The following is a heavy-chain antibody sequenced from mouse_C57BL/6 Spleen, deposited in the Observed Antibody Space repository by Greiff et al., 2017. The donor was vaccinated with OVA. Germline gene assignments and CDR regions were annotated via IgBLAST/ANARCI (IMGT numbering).Heavy chain of an antibody. Sequence: VQLQQPGAELVRPGSSVKLSCKASGYTFTSYWMDWVKQRPGQGLEWIGNIYPSDSETHYNQKFKDKATLTVDKSSNTAYMQLSSLTSEDSAVYYCARWGDYFDYWGQGTTLTVSS. CDR2: IYPSDSET. CDR1: GYTFTSYW. CDR3: ARWGDYFDY. J-gene: IGHJ2*01. V-gene: IGHV1-61*01.